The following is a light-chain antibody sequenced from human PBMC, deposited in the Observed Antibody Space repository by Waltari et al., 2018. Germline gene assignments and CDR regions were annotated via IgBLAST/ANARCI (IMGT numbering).Light chain of an antibody. CDR1: SSHIGGNT. V-gene: IGLV1-44*01. CDR2: SNN. J-gene: IGLJ2*01. CDR3: AAWDDSLGGPYVV. Sequence: QSVLTQPPSASGTPGQRVTLSCSGRSSHIGGNTVNWYQHLPGPAPKRLIDSNNRRPSGVPDRFSGSKSGTSASLAISGLQSEDEADYYCAAWDDSLGGPYVVFGGGTKLTVL.